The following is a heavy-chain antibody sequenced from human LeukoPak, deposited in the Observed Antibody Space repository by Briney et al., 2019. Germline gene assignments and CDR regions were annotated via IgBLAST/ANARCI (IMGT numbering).Heavy chain of an antibody. CDR2: ISSSSSYI. CDR1: GFTFSSYS. V-gene: IGHV3-21*01. Sequence: PGGSLRLSCAASGFTFSSYSMNWVRQAPGKGLEWVSSISSSSSYIYYADSVKGRFTISRDNSKNTLYLQMNSLRAEDTAVYYCARTIFGVVIMGDAFDIWGQGTLVTVSS. J-gene: IGHJ3*02. CDR3: ARTIFGVVIMGDAFDI. D-gene: IGHD3-3*01.